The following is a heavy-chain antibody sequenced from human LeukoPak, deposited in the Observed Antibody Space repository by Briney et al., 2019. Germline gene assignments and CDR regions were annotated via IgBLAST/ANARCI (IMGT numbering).Heavy chain of an antibody. CDR2: ITSSGGGT. J-gene: IGHJ4*02. CDR1: GFTFSSYA. D-gene: IGHD3-22*01. CDR3: AKDYDSSGYDFPFDY. Sequence: GASLRLSCTASGFTFSSYAMTWVRQAPGKGLECVSTITSSGGGTYYADSVKGRFTISRDNPKNTLYLQMNSLRAEDTAVYYCAKDYDSSGYDFPFDYWGQGTLVTVSS. V-gene: IGHV3-23*01.